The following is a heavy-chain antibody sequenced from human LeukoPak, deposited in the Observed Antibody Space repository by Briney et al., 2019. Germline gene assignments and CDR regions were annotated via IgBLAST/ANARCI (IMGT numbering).Heavy chain of an antibody. CDR2: ITSNGGSA. Sequence: GGSLRLSCSASGFTFSSYTIHWVRQAPGKGLEFVSAITSNGGSAYYADSAKGRFTISRDNSKNTVYLQMSSLRAEDTAVYYFAIVRGYFDSSGSDYWGQGTLVTVSS. CDR3: AIVRGYFDSSGSDY. D-gene: IGHD3-9*01. J-gene: IGHJ4*02. CDR1: GFTFSSYT. V-gene: IGHV3-64D*06.